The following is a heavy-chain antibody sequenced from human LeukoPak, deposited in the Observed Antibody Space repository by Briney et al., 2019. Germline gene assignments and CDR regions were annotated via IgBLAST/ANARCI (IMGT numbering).Heavy chain of an antibody. J-gene: IGHJ3*02. CDR3: ARSCPLAPDAFDI. V-gene: IGHV5-51*01. D-gene: IGHD5-12*01. CDR1: GYSFTSYW. CDR2: IYPGDSDT. Sequence: GESLKISCKGSGYSFTSYWIGWVRQMPGKGLEGMGIIYPGDSDTTYSPSFQGQVTISADKTISTAYLQWSSLKASDTAMYYCARSCPLAPDAFDIWGQGTMVTVSS.